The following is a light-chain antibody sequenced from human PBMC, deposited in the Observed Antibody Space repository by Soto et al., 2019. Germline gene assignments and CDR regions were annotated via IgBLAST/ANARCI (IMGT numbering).Light chain of an antibody. J-gene: IGLJ2*01. V-gene: IGLV2-23*01. Sequence: QSALTQPASVSGSPGHSITISCTGTSSDVGSDNLVSWYQQHPGKAPKLMIYEGSKRPSGVSNRFSGSKSGNTASLTISGLQAEDEADYYCCSYAGSSTAIFGGGTNLTVL. CDR2: EGS. CDR3: CSYAGSSTAI. CDR1: SSDVGSDNL.